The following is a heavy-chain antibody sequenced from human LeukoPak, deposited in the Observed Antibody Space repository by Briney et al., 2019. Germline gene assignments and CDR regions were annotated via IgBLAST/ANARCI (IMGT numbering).Heavy chain of an antibody. CDR2: INHSGST. Sequence: PSETLSLTCAVYGGSFSGYYWSWIRQPPGKGLEWIGEINHSGSTNYNPSPKSRVTISVDTSKNQFSLKLSSVTAADTAVYYCAGRKFNSSGGSCLDYWGQGTLVTVSS. J-gene: IGHJ4*02. D-gene: IGHD2-15*01. V-gene: IGHV4-34*01. CDR1: GGSFSGYY. CDR3: AGRKFNSSGGSCLDY.